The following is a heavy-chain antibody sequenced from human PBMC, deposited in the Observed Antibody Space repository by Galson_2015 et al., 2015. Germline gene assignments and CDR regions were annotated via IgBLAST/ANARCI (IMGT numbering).Heavy chain of an antibody. CDR1: GGSISSGGYS. CDR3: ARQGYSSSSIDWFDP. J-gene: IGHJ5*02. V-gene: IGHV4-30-2*01. D-gene: IGHD6-6*01. Sequence: TLSLTCAVSGGSISSGGYSWSWIRQPPGKGLEWIGYIYHSGSTYYNPSLKSRVTISVDRSKNQFSLKLSSVTAADTAVYYCARQGYSSSSIDWFDPWGQGTLVTVSS. CDR2: IYHSGST.